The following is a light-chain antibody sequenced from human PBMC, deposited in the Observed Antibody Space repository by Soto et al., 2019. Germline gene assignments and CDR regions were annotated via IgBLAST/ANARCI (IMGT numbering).Light chain of an antibody. CDR3: GTWDSSLSAGYV. J-gene: IGLJ1*01. CDR1: SSNIGNNY. Sequence: QSVLTQPPSVSAAPGQKVTISCCGSSSNIGNNYVSWYQQLPGTAPKLLIYDNNKRPSGIPDRFSGSKSGTSATLGITGLQTGDEADYYCGTWDSSLSAGYVFGTGTKVTVL. CDR2: DNN. V-gene: IGLV1-51*01.